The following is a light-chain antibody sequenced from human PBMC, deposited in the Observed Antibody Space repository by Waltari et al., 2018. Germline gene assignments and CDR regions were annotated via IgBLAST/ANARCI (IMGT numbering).Light chain of an antibody. CDR3: QQSYRAPLT. CDR1: QGIRNS. Sequence: DIQMTQSPSSLSAFVGDRVTITCRASQGIRNSLAWYQQKAGKVPKLLIYAASTLQSGVPSRFSGSGSGTDFTLTISSLQAEDFAIYYCQQSYRAPLTFGGGTKVEI. J-gene: IGKJ4*01. V-gene: IGKV1-27*01. CDR2: AAS.